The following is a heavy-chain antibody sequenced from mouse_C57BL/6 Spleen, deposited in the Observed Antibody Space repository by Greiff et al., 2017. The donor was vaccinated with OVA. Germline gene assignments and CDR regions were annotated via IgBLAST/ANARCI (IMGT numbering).Heavy chain of an antibody. CDR3: TTTGTNWCAY. V-gene: IGHV14-1*01. CDR2: IDPEDGDT. Sequence: EVQLQQSGAELVRPGASVKLSCTASGFNIKDYYMHWVKQRPEQGLEWIGRIDPEDGDTEYAPKFQGKGTMTADTSSNTAYLQLSSLTSEDTAVYYCTTTGTNWCAYWGQGTLVTVSA. CDR1: GFNIKDYY. J-gene: IGHJ3*01. D-gene: IGHD4-1*01.